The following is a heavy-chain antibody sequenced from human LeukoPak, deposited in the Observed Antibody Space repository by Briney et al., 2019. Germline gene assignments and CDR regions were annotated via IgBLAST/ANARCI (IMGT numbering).Heavy chain of an antibody. Sequence: GGSLRLSCAASGFTFSSYATTWVRQAPGKGLEWVSGISGSGGSTYYADSVKGRFTISRDNSKNTLYLQMNSLRAEGTAVYYCANGSSTVTKNWFDPWGQGTLVTVSS. CDR1: GFTFSSYA. CDR3: ANGSSTVTKNWFDP. J-gene: IGHJ5*02. V-gene: IGHV3-23*01. CDR2: ISGSGGST. D-gene: IGHD4-17*01.